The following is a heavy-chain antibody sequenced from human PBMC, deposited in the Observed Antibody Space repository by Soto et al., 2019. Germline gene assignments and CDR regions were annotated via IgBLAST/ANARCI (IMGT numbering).Heavy chain of an antibody. CDR2: ISSSGSTI. CDR1: GFTFSSYE. Sequence: LRLSCAASGFTFSSYEMNWVRQAPLKGLEWVSYISSSGSTIYYADSVKGRFTISRDNAKNSLYLQMNSLRAEDTAVYYCARSPLRTIFGVVIPSRGGMDVWGQGTTVTVSS. V-gene: IGHV3-48*03. CDR3: ARSPLRTIFGVVIPSRGGMDV. D-gene: IGHD3-3*01. J-gene: IGHJ6*02.